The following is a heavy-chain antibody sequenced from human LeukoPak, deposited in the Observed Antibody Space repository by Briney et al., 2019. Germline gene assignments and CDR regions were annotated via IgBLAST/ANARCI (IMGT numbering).Heavy chain of an antibody. V-gene: IGHV3-7*01. Sequence: GGSLRLSCAASGFTFNTYWMSWVRQAPGKGLEWVANIKEDGSEKNYVDSVKGRFTISRDNAKNSLYLQMNSLRAEDTAVYYCARGEPSYFDYWGQGTLVTVSS. CDR2: IKEDGSEK. CDR3: ARGEPSYFDY. J-gene: IGHJ4*02. CDR1: GFTFNTYW.